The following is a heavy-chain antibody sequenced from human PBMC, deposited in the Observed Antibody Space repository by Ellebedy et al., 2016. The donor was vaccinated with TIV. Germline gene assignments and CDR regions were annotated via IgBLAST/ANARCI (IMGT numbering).Heavy chain of an antibody. D-gene: IGHD6-19*01. CDR2: IIGSGGST. V-gene: IGHV3-23*01. Sequence: GESLKISCAASGFTFSTYAMNWLRQAPGKGLEWVSSIIGSGGSTLYADSVKGRFTISRDNSKNMVYLQMNSLRVEDTAVYYCAKAGYSSAWYLVFDYWGQGTLATVSS. CDR1: GFTFSTYA. CDR3: AKAGYSSAWYLVFDY. J-gene: IGHJ4*02.